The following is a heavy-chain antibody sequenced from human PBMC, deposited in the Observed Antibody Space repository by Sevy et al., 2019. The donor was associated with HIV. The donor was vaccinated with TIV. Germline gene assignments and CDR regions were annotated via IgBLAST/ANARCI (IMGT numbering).Heavy chain of an antibody. CDR1: GFTLSTYV. Sequence: GGSLRLSCAASGFTLSTYVMTWVRQAPGKGLEWVSGISDTGGGTYYADSVKGRFTISRDNSKNTLYLQMNSLRAEDTAVYYCAKPLGCGSTSCYSYYYFGMDVWGQGTTVTVSS. CDR3: AKPLGCGSTSCYSYYYFGMDV. V-gene: IGHV3-23*01. CDR2: ISDTGGGT. J-gene: IGHJ6*02. D-gene: IGHD2-2*02.